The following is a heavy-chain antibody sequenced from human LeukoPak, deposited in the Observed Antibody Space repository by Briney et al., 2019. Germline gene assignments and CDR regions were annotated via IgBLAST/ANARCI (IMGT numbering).Heavy chain of an antibody. CDR1: GGSFSGYY. D-gene: IGHD6-13*01. Sequence: PSETLSLTCAVYGGSFSGYYWSWIRQPPGKGLEWIGEINHSGSTNYNPSLKSRVTISVDTSKNQFSLKLSSVTAADTAVYYCVRGPQLVGYYYMDVWGKGTTVTVSS. CDR2: INHSGST. J-gene: IGHJ6*03. V-gene: IGHV4-34*01. CDR3: VRGPQLVGYYYMDV.